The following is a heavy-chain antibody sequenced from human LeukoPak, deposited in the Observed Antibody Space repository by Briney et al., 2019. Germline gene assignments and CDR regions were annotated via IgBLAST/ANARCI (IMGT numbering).Heavy chain of an antibody. CDR1: GYTFTSYG. CDR2: ISAYNGNT. V-gene: IGHV1-18*01. D-gene: IGHD3-3*01. J-gene: IGHJ3*02. CDR3: ARDRFSYDFWSGLTSPSAAFDI. Sequence: RGASVKVPCKASGYTFTSYGISWVRQAPGQGLEWMGWISAYNGNTNYAQKLQGRVTMTTDTSTSTAYMELRSLRSDDTAVYYCARDRFSYDFWSGLTSPSAAFDIWGQGTMVTVSS.